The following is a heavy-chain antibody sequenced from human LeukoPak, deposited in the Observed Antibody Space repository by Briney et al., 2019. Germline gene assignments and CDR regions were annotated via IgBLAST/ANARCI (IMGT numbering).Heavy chain of an antibody. D-gene: IGHD6-13*01. CDR2: MNPNSGNT. J-gene: IGHJ5*02. CDR1: GYTFTSYD. Sequence: ASVKVSCKASGYTFTSYDINWVRQATGQGLEWMGWMNPNSGNTGYAQKFQGRVTITTDESTSTAYMELSSLRSEDTAVYYCARAGAYSSSWSTENWFDPWGQGTLVTVSS. CDR3: ARAGAYSSSWSTENWFDP. V-gene: IGHV1-8*03.